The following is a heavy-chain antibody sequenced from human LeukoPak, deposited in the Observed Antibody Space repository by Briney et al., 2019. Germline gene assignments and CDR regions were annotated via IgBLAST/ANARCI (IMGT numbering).Heavy chain of an antibody. J-gene: IGHJ6*03. Sequence: KPSETLSLTCAVYGGSFSGYYWSWIRQPPGKGLEWIGEINHSGSTNYNPSLKSRVTISVDTSKNQFSLKLSSVTAADTAVYYCARVSSYGSGSYSYYYYYMDVWGKGTTVTISS. CDR1: GGSFSGYY. V-gene: IGHV4-34*01. CDR2: INHSGST. CDR3: ARVSSYGSGSYSYYYYYMDV. D-gene: IGHD3-10*01.